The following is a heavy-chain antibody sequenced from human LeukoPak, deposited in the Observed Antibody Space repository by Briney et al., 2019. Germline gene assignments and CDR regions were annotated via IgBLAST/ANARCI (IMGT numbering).Heavy chain of an antibody. J-gene: IGHJ5*02. CDR2: IYSGGST. Sequence: GGSLRLSCAASGFTVSSNYMSWVRQAPGKGLERVSVIYSGGSTYYADSVKGRFTISRDNSKNTLYLQMNSLRAEDMAVYYCARNRGSYGPNWFDPWGQGTPVTVSS. CDR1: GFTVSSNY. V-gene: IGHV3-53*01. D-gene: IGHD1-26*01. CDR3: ARNRGSYGPNWFDP.